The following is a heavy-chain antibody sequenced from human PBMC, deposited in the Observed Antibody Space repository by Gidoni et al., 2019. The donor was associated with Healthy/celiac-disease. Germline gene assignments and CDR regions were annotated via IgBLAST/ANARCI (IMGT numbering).Heavy chain of an antibody. Sequence: QVQLQESGPGLVKPSQTLSLTCTVSGGSISSGSYYWSWIRPPAGKGLEWIGRIYTSGSTNYNPSLKSRVTISVDTSKNQFSLKLSSVTAADTAVYYCARGPRDEYFQHWGQGTLVTVSS. J-gene: IGHJ1*01. CDR2: IYTSGST. V-gene: IGHV4-61*02. CDR3: ARGPRDEYFQH. CDR1: GGSISSGSYY.